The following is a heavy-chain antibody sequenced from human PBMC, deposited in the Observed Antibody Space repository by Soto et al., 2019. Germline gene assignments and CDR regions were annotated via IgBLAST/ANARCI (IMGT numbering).Heavy chain of an antibody. CDR2: ISAYNGNT. Sequence: ASVKVSCKASGYTFTSYDINWVRQATGQGLEWMGWISAYNGNTNYAQKLQGRVTMTTDTSTSTAYMELRSLRSDDTAVYYCARDLVVVAKRYNWFDPWGQGTLVTVSS. J-gene: IGHJ5*02. V-gene: IGHV1-18*01. D-gene: IGHD2-15*01. CDR1: GYTFTSYD. CDR3: ARDLVVVAKRYNWFDP.